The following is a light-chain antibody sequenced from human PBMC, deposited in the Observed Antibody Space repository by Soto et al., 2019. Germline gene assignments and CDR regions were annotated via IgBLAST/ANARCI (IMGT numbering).Light chain of an antibody. CDR1: SGSVYTSYY. CDR2: NTY. J-gene: IGLJ2*01. V-gene: IGLV8-61*01. Sequence: QTVVTQEPSFSVSPGGTVTLTCGLSSGSVYTSYYPSWYQQTPGQAPRTLIYNTYTRSSGVPDRFSASILGDKAALTITGAQADDESDYYCVLYMGSGISVFGGGTKLTVL. CDR3: VLYMGSGISV.